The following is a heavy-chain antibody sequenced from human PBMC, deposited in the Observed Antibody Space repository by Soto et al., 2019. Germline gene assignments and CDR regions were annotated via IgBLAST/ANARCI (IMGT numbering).Heavy chain of an antibody. CDR3: AKGYGSGSYDSWFDP. Sequence: QVQLVESVGGVVQPGRSLRLSCAASGFTFSSYGMHWVRQAPGKGLEWVAVISYDGSNKYYADSVKGRFTISRDNSKNTLYLQMNSLRAEYTAVYYCAKGYGSGSYDSWFDPWGQGTLVTVSS. CDR1: GFTFSSYG. CDR2: ISYDGSNK. V-gene: IGHV3-30*18. D-gene: IGHD3-10*01. J-gene: IGHJ5*02.